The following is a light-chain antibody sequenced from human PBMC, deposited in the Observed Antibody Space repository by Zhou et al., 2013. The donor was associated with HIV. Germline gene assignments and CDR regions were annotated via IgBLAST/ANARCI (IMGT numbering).Light chain of an antibody. CDR1: QDISNS. J-gene: IGKJ1*01. CDR3: QRYNTALGGP. Sequence: DIQMTQSPSSLSASVGDRVTITCRASQDISNSLAWYQQKPGKVPKLLIYGASTLVSGVPSRFSGGGSGTDFTLTISRLQPEDVATYYCQRYNTALGGPFGQGTKVEIK. CDR2: GAS. V-gene: IGKV1-27*01.